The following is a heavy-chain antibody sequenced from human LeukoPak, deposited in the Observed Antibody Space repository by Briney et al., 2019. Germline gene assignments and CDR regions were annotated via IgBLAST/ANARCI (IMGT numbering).Heavy chain of an antibody. CDR3: ARQIYSASGENDVPGWGAFDI. D-gene: IGHD1-1*01. J-gene: IGHJ3*02. CDR2: IYDSGST. V-gene: IGHV4-4*02. CDR1: GGSISSSNW. Sequence: AETLSLTCAVSGGSISSSNWWSGVRQPRGKGLGWIGEIYDSGSTNSTPSLKSRLTISVDTSKNHFSLKLSSVTAADTAVYYCARQIYSASGENDVPGWGAFDIWGQGTMVTVSS.